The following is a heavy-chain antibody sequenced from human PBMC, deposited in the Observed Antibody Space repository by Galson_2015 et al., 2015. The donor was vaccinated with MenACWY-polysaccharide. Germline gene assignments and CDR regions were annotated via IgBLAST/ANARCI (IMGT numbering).Heavy chain of an antibody. CDR1: GYTFTSFG. V-gene: IGHV1-18*01. CDR3: ARDPGSGSPYYFDY. J-gene: IGHJ4*02. D-gene: IGHD3-10*01. CDR2: ISGYDGHT. Sequence: SVKVSCKASGYTFTSFGISWVRQAPGQGLEWMGWISGYDGHTNYAQKFQGRVTMTTDTSTSTAYMELRSLRSDDTAVYYCARDPGSGSPYYFDYWGQGALVNVSA.